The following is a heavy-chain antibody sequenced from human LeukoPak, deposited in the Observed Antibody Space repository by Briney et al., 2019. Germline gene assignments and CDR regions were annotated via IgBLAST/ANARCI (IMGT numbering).Heavy chain of an antibody. D-gene: IGHD6-13*01. J-gene: IGHJ4*02. CDR3: ARASSASSWYSDY. V-gene: IGHV4-59*01. CDR2: IYYSGST. CDR1: GGSLSSYY. Sequence: SETLSLTCTVSGGSLSSYYWSWLRQPPGKGLEWIGYIYYSGSTNYNPSLKSRVTISVDTSKNQFSLKLSSVTAADTAVYYCARASSASSWYSDYWGQGTLVTVSS.